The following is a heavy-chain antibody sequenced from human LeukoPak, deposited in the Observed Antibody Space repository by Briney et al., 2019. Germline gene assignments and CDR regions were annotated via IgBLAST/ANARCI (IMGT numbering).Heavy chain of an antibody. D-gene: IGHD3-3*01. V-gene: IGHV3-30*03. J-gene: IGHJ3*02. CDR1: GFTLSNAW. Sequence: GGSLRLSCAASGFTLSNAWMNWVSQAPSKGLEWVAVISYDGSNKYYAESVKGRFTISRDNSKNTLYLQMNSLRAEDTAVYYCARDGPIFGVVIAFDAFDIWGQGTMVTVSS. CDR2: ISYDGSNK. CDR3: ARDGPIFGVVIAFDAFDI.